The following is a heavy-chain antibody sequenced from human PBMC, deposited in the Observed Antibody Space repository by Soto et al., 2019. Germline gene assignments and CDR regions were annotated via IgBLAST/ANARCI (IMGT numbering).Heavy chain of an antibody. CDR1: GGSISSSSYY. CDR2: IYYSGST. J-gene: IGHJ6*02. Sequence: SETLSLTCTVSGGSISSSSYYWGWIRQPPGKGLEWIGSIYYSGSTYHNPSLKSRVTISVDTSKIQFSLKLSSVTAADTAVYYCARQGNYDILTDYYYYYGMDVWGQGTTVTVSS. D-gene: IGHD3-9*01. CDR3: ARQGNYDILTDYYYYYGMDV. V-gene: IGHV4-39*01.